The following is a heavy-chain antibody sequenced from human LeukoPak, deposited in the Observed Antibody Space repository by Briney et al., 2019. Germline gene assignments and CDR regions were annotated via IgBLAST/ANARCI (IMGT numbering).Heavy chain of an antibody. CDR3: ARGVDYYGV. D-gene: IGHD3-10*01. CDR2: IDHSGRT. J-gene: IGHJ4*02. Sequence: SETLSLTCTVSGYSISSGYYWNWIRQPPGKGLEWIGEIDHSGRTNCNPSLKSRVTISVDTSKKQFSLKLSSVTAADTAVYYCARGVDYYGVWGQGTLATVSS. CDR1: GYSISSGYY. V-gene: IGHV4-38-2*02.